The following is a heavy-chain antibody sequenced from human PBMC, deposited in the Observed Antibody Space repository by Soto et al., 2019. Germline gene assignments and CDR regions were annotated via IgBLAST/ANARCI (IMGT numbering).Heavy chain of an antibody. J-gene: IGHJ4*02. CDR1: GFSFSNSA. CDR3: ANGPLWVLRFHEWFLDY. Sequence: EVQLLESGGGVVQPGGSLRLSCAVSGFSFSNSAMPWVRQAPGKGLEWVSGISGSGDITYHTDSVKGRFAISRDTSKNVVYLQMARVRAKEMSVYYCANGPLWVLRFHEWFLDYWGQGTRV. CDR2: ISGSGDIT. V-gene: IGHV3-23*01. D-gene: IGHD3-3*01.